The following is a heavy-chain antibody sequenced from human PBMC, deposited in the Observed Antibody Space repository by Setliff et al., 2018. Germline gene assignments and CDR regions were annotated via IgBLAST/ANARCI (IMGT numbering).Heavy chain of an antibody. CDR2: IYSSGST. J-gene: IGHJ3*02. CDR1: GGSISSYY. D-gene: IGHD3-16*01. Sequence: SETLSLTCTVSGGSISSYYWIWIRQPPGKGLEWIGYIYSSGSTNYNPSLKSRVTISVDTSKNQFSLKLSSVTAADTAVYYCARTFYYDVSDHSGGAFDIWGQGTLVTVSS. V-gene: IGHV4-59*12. CDR3: ARTFYYDVSDHSGGAFDI.